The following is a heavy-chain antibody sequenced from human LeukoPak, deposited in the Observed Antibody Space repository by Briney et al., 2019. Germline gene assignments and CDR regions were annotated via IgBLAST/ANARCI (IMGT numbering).Heavy chain of an antibody. J-gene: IGHJ6*03. CDR3: AKDGVPAANYYYYYMDV. Sequence: GGSLRLSCAASGFTFSSYSMNWVRQAPGKGLEWVSSISSSSSYIYYADSVKGRFTISRDNAKNSLYLQMNSLRAEDTAVYYCAKDGVPAANYYYYYMDVWGKGTTVTVSS. D-gene: IGHD2-2*01. CDR1: GFTFSSYS. CDR2: ISSSSSYI. V-gene: IGHV3-21*01.